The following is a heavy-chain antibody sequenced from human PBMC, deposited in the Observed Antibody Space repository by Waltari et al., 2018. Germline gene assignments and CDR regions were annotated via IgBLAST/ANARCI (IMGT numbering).Heavy chain of an antibody. CDR3: SVSLND. CDR1: GFTFSNYW. CDR2: IKEDGSES. Sequence: EVYLVESGGNLVQPGGSLRLSCAASGFTFSNYWMDWVRQAPGKGLELVANIKEDGSESHYVDSVKGRFTISRDNAQNLLSLQMDSLRAEDTAVYYCSVSLNDWGQGTLVTVSS. V-gene: IGHV3-7*01. J-gene: IGHJ4*02.